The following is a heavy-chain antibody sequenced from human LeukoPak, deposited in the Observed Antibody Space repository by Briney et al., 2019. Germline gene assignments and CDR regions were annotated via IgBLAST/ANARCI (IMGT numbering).Heavy chain of an antibody. D-gene: IGHD6-13*01. Sequence: SETLSLTCTVSGGSISSGDYFWSWIRQPPGKGLEWIGYIYHSGSTYYNPSLKSRVTISVDRSKNQFSLKLSSVTAADTAVYYCARGSSSWYRGYFDYWGQGTLVTVSS. V-gene: IGHV4-30-2*01. J-gene: IGHJ4*02. CDR2: IYHSGST. CDR1: GGSISSGDYF. CDR3: ARGSSSWYRGYFDY.